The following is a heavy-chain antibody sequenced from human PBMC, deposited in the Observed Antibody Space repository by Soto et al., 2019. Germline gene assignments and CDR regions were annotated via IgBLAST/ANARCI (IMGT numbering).Heavy chain of an antibody. D-gene: IGHD2-15*01. Sequence: LRLSCAASGFTFSSYAMHWVRQAPGKGLEWVAVISYDGSNKYCADSVKGRFTISRDNSKNTLYLQMNSLRAEDTAVYYCARDLGEIYCSGGSCPLQYYYYGMDVWGQGTTVTVSS. CDR3: ARDLGEIYCSGGSCPLQYYYYGMDV. V-gene: IGHV3-30-3*01. J-gene: IGHJ6*02. CDR2: ISYDGSNK. CDR1: GFTFSSYA.